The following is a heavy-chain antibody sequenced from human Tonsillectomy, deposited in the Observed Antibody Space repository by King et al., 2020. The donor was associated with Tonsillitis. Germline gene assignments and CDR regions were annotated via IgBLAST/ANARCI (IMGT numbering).Heavy chain of an antibody. CDR1: GFIFSGYG. V-gene: IGHV3-33*05. CDR2: ISDDGSNK. J-gene: IGHJ4*02. Sequence: VQLVESGGGVVQPGRSLRLSCAASGFIFSGYGIHWVREAPGRGLEWVGVISDDGSNKYYADSVKGRFTISRDNSKNTLYLQMYSLTAEDTAVYYCARDRDDYIFDYWGQGTLVTVSS. CDR3: ARDRDDYIFDY. D-gene: IGHD4/OR15-4a*01.